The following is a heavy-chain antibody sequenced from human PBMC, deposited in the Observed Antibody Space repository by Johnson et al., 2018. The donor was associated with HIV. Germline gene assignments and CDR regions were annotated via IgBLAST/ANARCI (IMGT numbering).Heavy chain of an antibody. CDR2: IYSGGST. J-gene: IGHJ3*01. CDR1: GFTVRSNY. V-gene: IGHV3-66*01. Sequence: VQLVESGGGVVQPGRSLRLSCAASGFTVRSNYMSWVRQAPGRGLEWVSVIYSGGSTYYADSVKGRFTISRDNSKNTLYLQMNSLRAEDTAVYYCARDGESQQLPLGDAFDFWGQGTMVTVSS. CDR3: ARDGESQQLPLGDAFDF. D-gene: IGHD6-13*01.